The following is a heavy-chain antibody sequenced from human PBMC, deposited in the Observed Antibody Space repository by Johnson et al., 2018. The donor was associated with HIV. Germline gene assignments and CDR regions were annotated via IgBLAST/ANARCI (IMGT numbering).Heavy chain of an antibody. CDR2: ISYDGSNK. D-gene: IGHD6-13*01. CDR3: ARDDLGNPFSSYDAFDI. CDR1: GFTFSSYA. Sequence: QVQLVESGGGLVKPGRSLRLSCAASGFTFSSYAMHWVRQAPGKGLEWVAVISYDGSNKYYADSVKGRFTISRDNSKNTLYLQMNSLRAEDTAVYYCARDDLGNPFSSYDAFDIWGQGTMVIVSP. J-gene: IGHJ3*02. V-gene: IGHV3-30-3*01.